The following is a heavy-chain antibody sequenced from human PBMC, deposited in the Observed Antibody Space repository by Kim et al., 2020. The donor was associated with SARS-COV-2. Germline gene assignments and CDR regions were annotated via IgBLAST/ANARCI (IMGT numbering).Heavy chain of an antibody. J-gene: IGHJ6*02. CDR1: GFTFSDYY. Sequence: GGSLRLSCAASGFTFSDYYMSWIRQAPGKGLEWVSYISSSSSYTNYADSVKGRFTISRDNAKNSLYLQMNSLRAEDTAVYYCARDWAFGEYSSSWYPYYYGMDVWGQGTTVTVSS. D-gene: IGHD6-13*01. V-gene: IGHV3-11*06. CDR2: ISSSSSYT. CDR3: ARDWAFGEYSSSWYPYYYGMDV.